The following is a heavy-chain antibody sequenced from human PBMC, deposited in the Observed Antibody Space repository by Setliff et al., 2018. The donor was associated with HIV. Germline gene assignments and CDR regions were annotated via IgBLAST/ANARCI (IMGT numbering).Heavy chain of an antibody. D-gene: IGHD2-2*01. CDR1: GYSFISYW. CDR2: IYPGDSNT. CDR3: ATPISITSGSAFDY. Sequence: GESLKISCKGSGYSFISYWIGWVRQMPGKGLEWMGIIYPGDSNTKYSPSFQGQVTLSVDKSISTAYLQWSSLKASDTAVYYCATPISITSGSAFDYWGQGTLVTVSS. V-gene: IGHV5-51*01. J-gene: IGHJ4*02.